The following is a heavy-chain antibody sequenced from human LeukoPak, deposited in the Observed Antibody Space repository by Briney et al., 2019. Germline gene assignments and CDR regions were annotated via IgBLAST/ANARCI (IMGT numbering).Heavy chain of an antibody. Sequence: PGGSLRLSCATSGFTFSSYSMHWVRQAPGKGLEWVSSSGNIANYKYYADSVKGRFTISRDNAKNSLYLQMDSLRAEDTAVYFCARTRYGDYAFDYWGQGTLVTVSS. J-gene: IGHJ4*02. V-gene: IGHV3-21*01. CDR1: GFTFSSYS. CDR2: SGNIANYK. CDR3: ARTRYGDYAFDY. D-gene: IGHD4-17*01.